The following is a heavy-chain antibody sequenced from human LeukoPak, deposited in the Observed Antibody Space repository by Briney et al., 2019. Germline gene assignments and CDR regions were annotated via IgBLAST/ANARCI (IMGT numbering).Heavy chain of an antibody. CDR3: ARGSPTYYDFWSGYSGGDAFDI. CDR2: IYYSGST. J-gene: IGHJ3*02. CDR1: GGSISSSSYY. Sequence: PSETLSLTCTVPGGSISSSSYYWGWIRQPPGKGLEWIGSIYYSGSTYYNPSLKSRVTISVDTSKNQFSLKLSSVTAADTAVYYCARGSPTYYDFWSGYSGGDAFDIWGQGTMVTVSS. D-gene: IGHD3-3*01. V-gene: IGHV4-39*07.